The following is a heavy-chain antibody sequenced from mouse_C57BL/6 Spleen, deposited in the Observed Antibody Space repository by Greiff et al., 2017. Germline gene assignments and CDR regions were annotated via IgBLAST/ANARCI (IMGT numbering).Heavy chain of an antibody. CDR1: GYTFTSYT. CDR2: INPSSGYT. V-gene: IGHV1-4*01. CDR3: ARSGLRHFDV. Sequence: QVQLQQSGAELARPGASVKMSCKASGYTFTSYTMHWVKQRPGQGLEWIGYINPSSGYTKYNQKFKDKATLTADKSSSTAYMQLSSLTSEDSAVYYCARSGLRHFDVGGTGTTVTVSS. J-gene: IGHJ1*03. D-gene: IGHD2-4*01.